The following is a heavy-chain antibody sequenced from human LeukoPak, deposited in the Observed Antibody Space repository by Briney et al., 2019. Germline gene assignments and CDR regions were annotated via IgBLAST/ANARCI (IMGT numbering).Heavy chain of an antibody. CDR1: GITFSSYA. CDR2: ISYDGSDK. CDR3: AGGSYVWRYLDY. J-gene: IGHJ4*02. Sequence: GGSLRLPCAASGITFSSYAMHWVRPAPGKGLEWVAVISYDGSDKYYTDSVKGRFTISRDNSENTLYLQMNSLRSDDTAVYFCAGGSYVWRYLDYWGQGTLVTVSS. D-gene: IGHD3-16*01. V-gene: IGHV3-30-3*01.